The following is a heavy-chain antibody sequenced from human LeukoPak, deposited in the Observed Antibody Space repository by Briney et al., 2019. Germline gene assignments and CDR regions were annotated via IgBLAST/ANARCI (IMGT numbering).Heavy chain of an antibody. Sequence: GASVKVSCKASGYTFTGYYMHWVRQAPGQGLEWMGWINPNSGGTNYAQKFQGRVTMTRDTSISTAYTELRRLRSDDTAVYYCAREGRVDSAVVLFDYWGQGTLVTVSS. CDR3: AREGRVDSAVVLFDY. D-gene: IGHD5-18*01. J-gene: IGHJ4*02. CDR2: INPNSGGT. V-gene: IGHV1-2*02. CDR1: GYTFTGYY.